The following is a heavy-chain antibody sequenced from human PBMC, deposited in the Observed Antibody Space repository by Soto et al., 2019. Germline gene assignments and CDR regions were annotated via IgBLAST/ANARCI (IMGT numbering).Heavy chain of an antibody. J-gene: IGHJ5*02. CDR1: GFTFNTYA. Sequence: QVQLVESGGGVVQPGRSLRLSCAASGFTFNTYAMHWVRQTPGKGLEWVAVISYDGNNKNYADSVKGRFIISRDNSKNTLYLQMNSLRPEDTAVYYCASREYTSSPQGSWGQGTLVTVSS. V-gene: IGHV3-30*01. CDR2: ISYDGNNK. CDR3: ASREYTSSPQGS. D-gene: IGHD6-6*01.